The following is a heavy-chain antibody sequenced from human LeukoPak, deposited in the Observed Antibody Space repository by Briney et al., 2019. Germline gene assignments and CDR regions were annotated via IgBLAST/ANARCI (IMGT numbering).Heavy chain of an antibody. CDR1: GFTFSSYW. D-gene: IGHD4/OR15-4a*01. J-gene: IGHJ3*02. Sequence: PGGSLRLSCAASGFTFSSYWMSWVRQAPGKGLEWVANIKQDGSEKYYVDSVKGRFTISRDNAKNSLYLQMNSLRAEDTAVYYCARDLVSRLVPWCLYAFDIWGQGTMVTVSS. V-gene: IGHV3-7*01. CDR3: ARDLVSRLVPWCLYAFDI. CDR2: IKQDGSEK.